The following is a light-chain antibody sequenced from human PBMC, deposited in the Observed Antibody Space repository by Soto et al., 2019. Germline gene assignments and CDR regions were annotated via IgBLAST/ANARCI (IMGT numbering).Light chain of an antibody. CDR1: QSVDSY. CDR2: DAS. CDR3: QQRRSWPIT. Sequence: EIVLTQSPATLSLSPGERATLSCRASQSVDSYLAWYQQKPGQAPRLLIYDASNRATGIPARFSGSGSETAFTLTISSLEPEDFAVYYCQQRRSWPITFGQGTRLEI. V-gene: IGKV3-11*01. J-gene: IGKJ5*01.